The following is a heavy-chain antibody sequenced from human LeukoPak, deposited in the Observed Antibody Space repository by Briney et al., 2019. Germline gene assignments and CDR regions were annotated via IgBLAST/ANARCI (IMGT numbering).Heavy chain of an antibody. CDR2: IRYDGSNK. CDR1: GFTFSSYD. CDR3: AKDQYPKVRGVMGYYYMDV. J-gene: IGHJ6*03. V-gene: IGHV3-30*02. D-gene: IGHD3-10*01. Sequence: PGGALRLSCAASGFTFSSYDMTWVRQAPGKGLEWVAFIRYDGSNKYYADSVKGRFTISRDNSKNTLYLQMNSLGAEDTAVYYCAKDQYPKVRGVMGYYYMDVWGKGTTVTISS.